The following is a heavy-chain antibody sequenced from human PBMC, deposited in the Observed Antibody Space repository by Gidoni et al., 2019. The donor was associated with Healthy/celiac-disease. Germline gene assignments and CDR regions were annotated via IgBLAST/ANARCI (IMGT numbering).Heavy chain of an antibody. CDR2: IYSGGST. J-gene: IGHJ3*02. CDR3: ARAPYCGGDCYPDAFDI. V-gene: IGHV3-53*01. D-gene: IGHD2-21*02. Sequence: EVQLVESGGGLIQPGGSLRLSCAASGFTVSSNYMSWVRQAPGKGLEWVSVIYSGGSTYYADSVKGRFTISRDNSKNTLYLQMNSLRAEDTAVYYCARAPYCGGDCYPDAFDIWGQGTMVTVSS. CDR1: GFTVSSNY.